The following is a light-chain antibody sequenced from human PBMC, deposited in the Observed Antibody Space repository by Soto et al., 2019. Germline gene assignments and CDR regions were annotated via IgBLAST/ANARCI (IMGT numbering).Light chain of an antibody. V-gene: IGKV1-5*01. Sequence: DIQMTQSPSTLSASVGDRVTITCRASQSISSWLAWYQQKPGKAPQLLISDASNLETGVPSRFSGSGSGTQFTLTISSLQPDDFATYYCQQYNGHSTFGQGTNVDIK. CDR2: DAS. CDR3: QQYNGHST. CDR1: QSISSW. J-gene: IGKJ1*01.